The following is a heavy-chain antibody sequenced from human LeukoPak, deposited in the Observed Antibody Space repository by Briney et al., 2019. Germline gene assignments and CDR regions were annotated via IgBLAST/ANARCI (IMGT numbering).Heavy chain of an antibody. V-gene: IGHV1-2*02. J-gene: IGHJ4*02. CDR3: ARDYYFDY. Sequence: ASVKVSCNASGYTFTGYYMLWLGQAPGQGLEWMGWINPNSGGTNYAQKFQGRVTMTRDTSISTAYMELSRLRSDDTAVYYCARDYYFDYWGQGTLVTVSS. CDR2: INPNSGGT. CDR1: GYTFTGYY.